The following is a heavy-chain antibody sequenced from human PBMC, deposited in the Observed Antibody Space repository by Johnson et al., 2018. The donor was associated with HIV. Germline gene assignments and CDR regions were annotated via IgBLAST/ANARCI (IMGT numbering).Heavy chain of an antibody. CDR1: GFTFSRYT. CDR2: ISYDGSNK. Sequence: QVQLVESGGGVVQPGRSLRLSCAASGFTFSRYTMHWVRQAQGKGLEWVAVISYDGSNKYYADSVKGRFTISRDNSKNTLYLQMNSLRAEDTALYYCANGHYYDSSGYHEAFDIWGQGTMVTVSS. CDR3: ANGHYYDSSGYHEAFDI. V-gene: IGHV3-30-3*01. J-gene: IGHJ3*02. D-gene: IGHD3-22*01.